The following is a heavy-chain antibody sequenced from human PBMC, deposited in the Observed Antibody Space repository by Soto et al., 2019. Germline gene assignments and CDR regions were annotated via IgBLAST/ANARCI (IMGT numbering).Heavy chain of an antibody. CDR1: GFTFSSYG. D-gene: IGHD6-19*01. J-gene: IGHJ4*02. CDR3: ARDLSQWLTYFNH. Sequence: GGSLRLSCAASGFTFSSYGMSWVRQAPGKGLEWVSGVSGSGGTTYYADSVKGRLTISRDNSKNMLYLQMNSLRVEDTAVYFCARDLSQWLTYFNHWGQGTLVTVSS. V-gene: IGHV3-23*01. CDR2: VSGSGGTT.